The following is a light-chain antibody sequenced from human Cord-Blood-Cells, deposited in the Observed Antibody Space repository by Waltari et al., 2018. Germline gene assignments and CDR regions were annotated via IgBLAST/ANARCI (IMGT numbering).Light chain of an antibody. J-gene: IGLJ1*01. CDR2: YDS. CDR1: NIRRKS. Sequence: YVLTQPPSVPVAPAKTARITCGGHNIRRKSADWYQQKPGQAHVLVIYYDSARPSGIPERFSGSNSGNTATLTISRVEAGDEADYYCQVWDSSSDHYVFGTGTKVTVL. V-gene: IGLV3-21*04. CDR3: QVWDSSSDHYV.